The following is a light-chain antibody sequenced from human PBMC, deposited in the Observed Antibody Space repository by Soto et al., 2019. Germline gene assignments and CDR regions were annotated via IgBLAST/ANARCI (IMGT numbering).Light chain of an antibody. Sequence: DIQMTQSPSSLSASVRDRVTITCRASQTISDYLNWYQHKPGKAPKLLISAASSLQSGVPSRFSGSGSGTDFTLTISRLEPEDFAVYYCQQYGSSPRTFGQGTKVDIK. V-gene: IGKV1-39*01. CDR2: AAS. CDR3: QQYGSSPRT. J-gene: IGKJ1*01. CDR1: QTISDY.